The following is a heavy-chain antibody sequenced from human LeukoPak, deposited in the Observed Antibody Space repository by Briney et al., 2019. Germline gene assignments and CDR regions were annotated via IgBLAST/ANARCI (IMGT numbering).Heavy chain of an antibody. Sequence: PSETLSLTCAVYGVSFSGYYWSWIRQPPGKGLEWIGEINHSGSTNYNPSLKSRVTISVDTSKNQFSLKLSSVTAADTAVYYCARIRRVLNWFDPWGQGTLVTVSS. V-gene: IGHV4-34*01. D-gene: IGHD3-10*01. J-gene: IGHJ5*02. CDR2: INHSGST. CDR1: GVSFSGYY. CDR3: ARIRRVLNWFDP.